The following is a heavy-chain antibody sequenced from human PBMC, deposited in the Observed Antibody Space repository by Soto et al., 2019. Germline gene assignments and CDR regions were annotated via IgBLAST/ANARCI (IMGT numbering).Heavy chain of an antibody. CDR3: AKAGRSCGPGGCHDEYFQP. V-gene: IGHV1-3*01. J-gene: IGHJ1*01. Sequence: ASVKVSCKASGYTFTSYAMHWVRQAPGQRLEWMGWINAGNGNTKYSQKFQGRVTITRDTSASTAYMELSSLRAEDTAVYYCAKAGRSCGPGGCHDEYFQPWGQGTLVTVSS. CDR2: INAGNGNT. D-gene: IGHD2-15*01. CDR1: GYTFTSYA.